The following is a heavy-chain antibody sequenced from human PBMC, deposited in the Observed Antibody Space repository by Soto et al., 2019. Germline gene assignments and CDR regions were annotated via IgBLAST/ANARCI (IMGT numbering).Heavy chain of an antibody. V-gene: IGHV4-59*08. J-gene: IGHJ5*02. Sequence: PSETLSLTCTVSGGSISSYYLSWIRQPPGKGLEWIGYIYYSGSTNYNPSLKSRVTISVDTSKNQFSLKLSSVTAADTAVYYCARLLWSRGDWFDPWGQGTLVTVSS. CDR1: GGSISSYY. CDR3: ARLLWSRGDWFDP. D-gene: IGHD3-10*01. CDR2: IYYSGST.